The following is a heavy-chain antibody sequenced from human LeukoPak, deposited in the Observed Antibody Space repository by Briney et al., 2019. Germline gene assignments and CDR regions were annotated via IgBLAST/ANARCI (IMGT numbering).Heavy chain of an antibody. V-gene: IGHV4-34*01. D-gene: IGHD3-10*01. J-gene: IGHJ4*02. Sequence: SETLSLTCAVYGGSFSGYYWSWIRQPPGKGLEWIGEINHSGSTNYNPSLKSRVTISVDTSKNQFSLKLSSVTAADTAVYYCARGIIWFGELPYLDYWGQGTLVTVSS. CDR1: GGSFSGYY. CDR3: ARGIIWFGELPYLDY. CDR2: INHSGST.